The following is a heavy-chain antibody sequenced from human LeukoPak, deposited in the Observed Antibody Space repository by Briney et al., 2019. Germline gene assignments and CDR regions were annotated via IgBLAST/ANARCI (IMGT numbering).Heavy chain of an antibody. Sequence: PGGSLRLSCAASGFTFSDYSMNWVRQAPGKGLEWISYVGISSGNTKYADSVKGRFTISGDSAMNSVFLQMNSLRVEDTAVYYCARDHRYAFDNWGQGTLVTVSS. V-gene: IGHV3-48*04. J-gene: IGHJ4*02. CDR1: GFTFSDYS. CDR2: VGISSGNT. D-gene: IGHD5-12*01. CDR3: ARDHRYAFDN.